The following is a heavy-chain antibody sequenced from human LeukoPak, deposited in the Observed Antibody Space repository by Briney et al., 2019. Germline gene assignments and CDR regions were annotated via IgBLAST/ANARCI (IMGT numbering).Heavy chain of an antibody. CDR1: GGSFSGYY. CDR3: ARVVVPEGYNWFDP. D-gene: IGHD2-2*01. Sequence: KHSETLSLTCAVYGGSFSGYYWSWIRQPPGKGLEWIGEINHSGSTNYNPSLKSRVTISVDTSKNQFSLKLSSVTAADTAVYYCARVVVPEGYNWFDPWGQGTLVTVSS. V-gene: IGHV4-34*01. CDR2: INHSGST. J-gene: IGHJ5*02.